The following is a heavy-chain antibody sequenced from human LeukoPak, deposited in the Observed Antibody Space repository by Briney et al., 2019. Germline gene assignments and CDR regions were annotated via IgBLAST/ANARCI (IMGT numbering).Heavy chain of an antibody. CDR1: GFTPSSDW. CDR2: IKHEGIEK. Sequence: SLRLSCAASGFTPSSDWMSWVRQAPGTGREWVGNIKHEGIEKLYGDTVKARITVSRDNAKSSLYLQMNSLRAEDTAVYYCARGFKSVVATLDAFNSWGQGTMVTVSS. V-gene: IGHV3-7*01. J-gene: IGHJ3*02. CDR3: ARGFKSVVATLDAFNS. D-gene: IGHD2-15*01.